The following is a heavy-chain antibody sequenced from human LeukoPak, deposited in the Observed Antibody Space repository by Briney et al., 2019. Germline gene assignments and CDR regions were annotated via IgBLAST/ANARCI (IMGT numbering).Heavy chain of an antibody. J-gene: IGHJ4*02. CDR3: ARETSGSYFDFDY. CDR1: GGYSNSFY. CDR2: IYTSGST. V-gene: IGHV4-4*07. Sequence: WRESGGYSNSFYWSWLRNPKKKGLEWIGRIYTSGSTNYNPSLKSRVTMSVDTSKNQFSLKLSSVTAADTAVYYCARETSGSYFDFDYWGQGTLVTVSS. D-gene: IGHD1-26*01.